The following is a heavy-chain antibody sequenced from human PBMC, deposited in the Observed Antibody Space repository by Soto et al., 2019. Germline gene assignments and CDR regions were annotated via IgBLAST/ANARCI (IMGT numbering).Heavy chain of an antibody. D-gene: IGHD6-6*01. CDR2: IFYRSQWYS. J-gene: IGHJ4*02. CDR3: ARGGLQVVPV. Sequence: VQLQQSGPGLVKPSQTLSLTCAISGDYVSSNTATWNWIRQSPSRGLEWLGRIFYRSQWYSNYAVSVKSRITIHPGTSKNPFSLQLNSVAPEDAAIYYCARGGLQVVPVWGQGTLVTVSS. V-gene: IGHV6-1*01. CDR1: GDYVSSNTAT.